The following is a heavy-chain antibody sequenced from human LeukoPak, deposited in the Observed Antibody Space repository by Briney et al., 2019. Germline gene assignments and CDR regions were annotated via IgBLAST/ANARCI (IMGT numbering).Heavy chain of an antibody. J-gene: IGHJ4*02. V-gene: IGHV1-46*03. CDR3: ARALGAYSSGINFDY. CDR1: GYTFTSYY. CDR2: INPSGGST. Sequence: ASVKVSCKASGYTFTSYYMHWVRQAPEQGLEWMGIINPSGGSTSYAQKFQGRVTMTRDTSTSTVYMELSSLRSEDTAVYYCARALGAYSSGINFDYWGQGTLVTVSS. D-gene: IGHD6-19*01.